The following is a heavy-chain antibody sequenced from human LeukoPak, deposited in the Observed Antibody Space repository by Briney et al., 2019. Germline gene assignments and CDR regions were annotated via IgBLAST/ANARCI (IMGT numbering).Heavy chain of an antibody. Sequence: TTSETLSLTCTVSGGSISSYYWSWIRQPPGKGLEWIGYIYYSGSTNYNPSLKSRVTISVDTSKNQFSLKLSSVTAADTAVYYCARGAPPYCYGSGSRNWFDPWGQGTLVTVSS. V-gene: IGHV4-59*01. J-gene: IGHJ5*02. CDR3: ARGAPPYCYGSGSRNWFDP. D-gene: IGHD3-10*01. CDR1: GGSISSYY. CDR2: IYYSGST.